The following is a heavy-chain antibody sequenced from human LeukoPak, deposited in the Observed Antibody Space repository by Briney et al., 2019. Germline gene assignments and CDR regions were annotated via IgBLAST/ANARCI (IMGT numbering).Heavy chain of an antibody. CDR3: AKNMGRVLVTQAAEYFQN. J-gene: IGHJ1*01. Sequence: GGSLRLSCAASGSTFSHSAMSWVREAPGKGLEWISTISGSGSDTNYADSVRGRLIISRDNSKNTLFLQMNSLSAADTAVYYWAKNMGRVLVTQAAEYFQNWGKGSLVTVSS. D-gene: IGHD3-9*01. CDR1: GSTFSHSA. V-gene: IGHV3-23*01. CDR2: ISGSGSDT.